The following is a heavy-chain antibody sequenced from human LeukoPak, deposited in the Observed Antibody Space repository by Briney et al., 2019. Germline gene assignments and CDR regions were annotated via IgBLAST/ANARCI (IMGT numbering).Heavy chain of an antibody. J-gene: IGHJ4*02. V-gene: IGHV5-51*01. CDR2: IYPGDSDT. CDR1: GSSFTSYW. Sequence: KRGASLQISCKGSGSSFTSYWIGWVRRLPGKGLEWMGIIYPGDSDTRYSPSFQGQVTISADKSISTAYLKWRSLKASDTAMYYCARLTSMVRGVIITSTLRDWGQGTLVTVSS. D-gene: IGHD3-10*01. CDR3: ARLTSMVRGVIITSTLRD.